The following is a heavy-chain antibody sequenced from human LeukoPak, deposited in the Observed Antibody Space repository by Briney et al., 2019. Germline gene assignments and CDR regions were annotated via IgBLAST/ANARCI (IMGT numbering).Heavy chain of an antibody. J-gene: IGHJ1*01. CDR3: ARGDDSSGYYYFFGTIARAEYFQH. CDR1: GGSISSGGYS. Sequence: PSETLSLTCAVSGGSISSGGYSWSWIRQPPGEGLEWIGYIYYSGSTYYNPSLKSRVTISVDTSKNQFSLKLSSVTAADTAVYYCARGDDSSGYYYFFGTIARAEYFQHWGQGTLVTVSS. V-gene: IGHV4-30-4*07. D-gene: IGHD3-22*01. CDR2: IYYSGST.